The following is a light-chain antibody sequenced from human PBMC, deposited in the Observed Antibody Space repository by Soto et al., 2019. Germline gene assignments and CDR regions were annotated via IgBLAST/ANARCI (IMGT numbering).Light chain of an antibody. CDR3: QQYGSLIT. J-gene: IGKJ5*01. V-gene: IGKV3-20*01. CDR2: GAS. CDR1: QSVSSSY. Sequence: VLTQSPGTLSLSPGERATLSCRASQSVSSSYLAWYQQKPGQAPRLLIYGASSRATGIPDRFSGSGSGTDFTLTISRLEPEDFAVYYCQQYGSLITFGQGTRLAIK.